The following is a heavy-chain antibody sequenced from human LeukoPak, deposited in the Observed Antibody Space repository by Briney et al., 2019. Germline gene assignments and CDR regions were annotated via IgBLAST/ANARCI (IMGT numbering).Heavy chain of an antibody. CDR1: GFTVSSNY. CDR2: IYRGGST. Sequence: GGSLRLFCAVSGFTVSSNYMSWVRQAPGKGLEWVSVIYRGGSTYYADSVKGRFTISRDNSKNKLYLQMNSLRAEDTAVYYCARSQYGSGSYYKDYYGMDGWGQGTTVTVSS. CDR3: ARSQYGSGSYYKDYYGMDG. D-gene: IGHD3-10*01. V-gene: IGHV3-66*02. J-gene: IGHJ6*02.